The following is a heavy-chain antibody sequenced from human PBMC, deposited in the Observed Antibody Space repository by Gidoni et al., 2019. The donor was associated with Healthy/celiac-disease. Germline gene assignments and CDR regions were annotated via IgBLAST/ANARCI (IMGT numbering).Heavy chain of an antibody. CDR3: ARSARYCSGGSCFDY. CDR2: IITIFGTA. D-gene: IGHD2-15*01. CDR1: GGTFSSYA. V-gene: IGHV1-69*01. J-gene: IGHJ4*02. Sequence: QVQLVQSGAEVKKPGSSVKVSCKASGGTFSSYAISWVRLAPGHGLEWMGGIITIFGTANYAQKCQGRVTITADEYTSTAYMELSSLRSEDTAVYYCARSARYCSGGSCFDYWGQGTLVTVSS.